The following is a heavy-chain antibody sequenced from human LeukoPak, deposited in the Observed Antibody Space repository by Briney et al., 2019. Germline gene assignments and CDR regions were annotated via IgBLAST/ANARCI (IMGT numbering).Heavy chain of an antibody. CDR2: ISSNGGST. D-gene: IGHD3-10*01. J-gene: IGHJ4*02. Sequence: GRSLRLSCAASGFTFSSYAMHWVRQAPGKGLEYVSAISSNGGSTYYADSVKGRFTISRDNSKNTLYLQMSSLRAEDTAVYYCVTDRRGILVRGTTFDYWGQGTLVTVSS. CDR1: GFTFSSYA. CDR3: VTDRRGILVRGTTFDY. V-gene: IGHV3-64D*06.